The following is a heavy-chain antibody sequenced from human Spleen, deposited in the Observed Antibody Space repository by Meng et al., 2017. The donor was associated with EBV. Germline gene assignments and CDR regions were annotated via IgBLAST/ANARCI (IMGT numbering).Heavy chain of an antibody. CDR2: VYYSGNT. D-gene: IGHD4/OR15-4a*01. Sequence: QLQLLQPGPGLEKPSDTLSLTCTVSGGSITYSDYYWGWIRQPPGKGLEWIGNVYYSGNTNSNPSLKSRVTLSTDTSKNQFSLKLSSLTAADTAVYYCARDRRTMGSDYWGHGILVTVSS. V-gene: IGHV4-39*07. CDR3: ARDRRTMGSDY. CDR1: GGSITYSDYY. J-gene: IGHJ4*01.